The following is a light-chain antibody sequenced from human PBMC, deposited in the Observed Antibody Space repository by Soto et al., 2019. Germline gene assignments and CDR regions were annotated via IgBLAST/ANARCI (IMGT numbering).Light chain of an antibody. J-gene: IGKJ2*01. Sequence: EIVLTQSPGTLSLSPGERATLSCRASQSFSSSYLAWYQQKPGQAPRLLIYGASNRATASPDRFSGSGSGTDFTLTISRLEPEDFAVYYCQHYSSSSYTFGQGTKLEIK. V-gene: IGKV3-20*01. CDR1: QSFSSSY. CDR2: GAS. CDR3: QHYSSSSYT.